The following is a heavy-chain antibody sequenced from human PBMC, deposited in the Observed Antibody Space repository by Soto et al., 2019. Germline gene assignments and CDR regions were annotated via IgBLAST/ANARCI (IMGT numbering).Heavy chain of an antibody. CDR1: GGTFSSYA. J-gene: IGHJ6*02. CDR3: ARSITGTVSYYYGMDV. CDR2: IIPIFGTA. Sequence: QVQLVQSGAEVKKPGSSVKVSCKASGGTFSSYAISWVRQAPGQGLEWMGGIIPIFGTANYAQKFQGRVTITADESTNTAYMELSSLRSEDTAVYYCARSITGTVSYYYGMDVWGRGTTVTVSS. V-gene: IGHV1-69*12. D-gene: IGHD1-20*01.